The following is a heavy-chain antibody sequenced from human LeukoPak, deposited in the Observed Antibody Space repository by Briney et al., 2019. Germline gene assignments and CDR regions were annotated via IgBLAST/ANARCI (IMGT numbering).Heavy chain of an antibody. J-gene: IGHJ4*02. D-gene: IGHD1-14*01. CDR3: AREPVLDY. CDR1: GFTFSSYE. Sequence: GGSLRLSCAASGFTFSSYEMNWVRQAPGKGLEWVSYISGSRSTIYYADSVKSRFTISRENAKNSLYLQMNSLRDEDTAVYYCAREPVLDYWGQGTLVTLSS. CDR2: ISGSRSTI. V-gene: IGHV3-48*03.